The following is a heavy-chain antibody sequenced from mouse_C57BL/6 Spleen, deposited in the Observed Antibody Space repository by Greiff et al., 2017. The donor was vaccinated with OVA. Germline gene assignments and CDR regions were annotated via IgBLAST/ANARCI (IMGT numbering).Heavy chain of an antibody. CDR2: IHPNSGST. Sequence: VQLQQSGAELVKPGASVKLSCKASGYTFTSYWMHWVKQRPGQGLEWIGMIHPNSGSTNYNEKFKSKATLTVDKSSRTAYMQLSSLTSEDSAVYYCASSNYVAYWGQGTLGTVSA. D-gene: IGHD2-5*01. CDR1: GYTFTSYW. CDR3: ASSNYVAY. J-gene: IGHJ3*01. V-gene: IGHV1-64*01.